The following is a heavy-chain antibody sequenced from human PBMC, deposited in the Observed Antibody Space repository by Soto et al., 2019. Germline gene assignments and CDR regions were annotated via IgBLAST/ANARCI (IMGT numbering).Heavy chain of an antibody. CDR2: ISSSSSYI. D-gene: IGHD2-2*01. CDR3: ARDFVYQLLKNRPGQMDV. CDR1: GFTFSSYS. V-gene: IGHV3-21*01. J-gene: IGHJ6*04. Sequence: GGSLRLSCAASGFTFSSYSMNWVRQAPGKGLEWVSSISSSSSYIYYADSVKGRFTISRDNAKNSLYLQMNSLRAEDTAVYYCARDFVYQLLKNRPGQMDVWGKGTTVTVSS.